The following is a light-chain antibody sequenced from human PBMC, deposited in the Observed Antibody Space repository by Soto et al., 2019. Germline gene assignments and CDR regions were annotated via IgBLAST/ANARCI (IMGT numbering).Light chain of an antibody. CDR3: QQSGSSPRT. Sequence: VLTQSPGTLSLSPGEIATLSCWASQSVSRNYLAWYQQKPGQAPRLPIYGAASRATGIPDRFSGSGSGRDITLTITRLEPEDFAVYYCQQSGSSPRTFGQGTMVDTK. CDR1: QSVSRNY. V-gene: IGKV3-20*01. J-gene: IGKJ1*01. CDR2: GAA.